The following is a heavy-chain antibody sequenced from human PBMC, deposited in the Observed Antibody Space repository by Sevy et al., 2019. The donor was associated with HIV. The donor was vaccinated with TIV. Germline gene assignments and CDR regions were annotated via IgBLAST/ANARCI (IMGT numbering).Heavy chain of an antibody. J-gene: IGHJ2*01. CDR1: GFTFSSYA. Sequence: GGSLRLSCAASGFTFSSYAMHWVRQAPGKGLEWVAVISYDGSNKYYADSVKGRFTISRDNSKNTLYLQMNSLRAEDTAVYYCSSKGDYGDYWYFDLWGRGTLVTVSS. V-gene: IGHV3-30*04. CDR2: ISYDGSNK. CDR3: SSKGDYGDYWYFDL. D-gene: IGHD4-17*01.